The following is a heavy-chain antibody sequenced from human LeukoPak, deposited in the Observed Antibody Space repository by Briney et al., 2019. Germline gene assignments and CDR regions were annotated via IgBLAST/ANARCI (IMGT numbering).Heavy chain of an antibody. CDR3: ARGGYYGSGNDFRFDP. V-gene: IGHV4-59*01. D-gene: IGHD3-10*01. Sequence: SETLSLTCIVSGDSISSYYWSWIRQPPGKGLEWIGYIYYSGSTNYKPSLKSRVTISVDTSKNQFSLKLSSVTAADTAVYYCARGGYYGSGNDFRFDPWGQGTLVTVSS. CDR1: GDSISSYY. J-gene: IGHJ5*02. CDR2: IYYSGST.